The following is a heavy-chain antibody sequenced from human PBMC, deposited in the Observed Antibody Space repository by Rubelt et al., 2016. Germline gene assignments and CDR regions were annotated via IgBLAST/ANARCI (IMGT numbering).Heavy chain of an antibody. Sequence: GGGLVQPGESLRLSCAASGFTLSDRWMHWVRQAPGKGLAWVSGIHPDRSTRYADSVKGRFTIFRDNAKNTVYLQMNSLRVEDTAVYYCASPPTVPRDWGQGTLVTVSS. V-gene: IGHV3-74*01. D-gene: IGHD4-17*01. CDR1: GFTLSDRW. CDR3: ASPPTVPRD. J-gene: IGHJ4*02. CDR2: IHPDRST.